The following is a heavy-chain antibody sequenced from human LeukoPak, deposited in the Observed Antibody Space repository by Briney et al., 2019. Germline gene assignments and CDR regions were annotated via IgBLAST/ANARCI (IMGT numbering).Heavy chain of an antibody. D-gene: IGHD4-11*01. Sequence: ASVKVSCKTSGYTFTSYYMHWVRQAPGQGLEWMGIINPSGGSTSYAQKFQGRATMTRDTSTSTVYMELSSLRSEDTAVYYCARTTTVNTYDYWGQGTLVTVSS. V-gene: IGHV1-46*01. J-gene: IGHJ4*02. CDR3: ARTTTVNTYDY. CDR2: INPSGGST. CDR1: GYTFTSYY.